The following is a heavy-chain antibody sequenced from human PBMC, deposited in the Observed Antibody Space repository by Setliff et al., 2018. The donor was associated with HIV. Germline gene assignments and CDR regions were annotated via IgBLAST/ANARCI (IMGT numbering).Heavy chain of an antibody. Sequence: GGSLRLSCAASGFTFSTYSMVWVRQAPGKGLEWVSGIGGAYDGNTYHADSVKGRFTIFRENSKNMVYLQMSNLRAEDTALYYCAKVMITTTWAFDFWGQGTPVTVSS. J-gene: IGHJ4*02. D-gene: IGHD1-26*01. CDR2: IGGAYDGNT. CDR1: GFTFSTYS. CDR3: AKVMITTTWAFDF. V-gene: IGHV3-23*01.